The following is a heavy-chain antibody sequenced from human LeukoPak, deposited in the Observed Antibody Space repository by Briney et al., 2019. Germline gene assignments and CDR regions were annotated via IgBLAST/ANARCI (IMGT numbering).Heavy chain of an antibody. J-gene: IGHJ4*02. CDR1: GSSMSSHY. V-gene: IGHV4-59*11. CDR2: LYSSGST. Sequence: PSETLSLTCTVSGSSMSSHYWSWIRQSPGKGLEWIGYLYSSGSTNYNPSLKSRVTISVDTSKNQFSLKLSSVTAADTAVYYCARGLGLEMATIWFDYWGQGTLVTVSS. CDR3: ARGLGLEMATIWFDY. D-gene: IGHD5-24*01.